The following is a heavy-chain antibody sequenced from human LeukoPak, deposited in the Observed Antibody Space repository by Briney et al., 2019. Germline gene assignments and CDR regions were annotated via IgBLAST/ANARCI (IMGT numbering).Heavy chain of an antibody. CDR1: GYTFTMYG. CDR3: ARGNLQPGYSGYGGFDY. CDR2: ISAYNDNT. V-gene: IGHV1-18*01. Sequence: GASVKVSCKASGYTFTMYGITWVRQAPGQGLEWMGWISAYNDNTNYAQKLQGRVTMTTDTSTSTAYMELRSLRSDDTAVYYCARGNLQPGYSGYGGFDYWGQGTLVTVSS. J-gene: IGHJ4*02. D-gene: IGHD5-12*01.